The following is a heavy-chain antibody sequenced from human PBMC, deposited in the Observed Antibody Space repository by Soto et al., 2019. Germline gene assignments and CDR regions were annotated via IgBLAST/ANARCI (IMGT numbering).Heavy chain of an antibody. CDR1: GASFSDYY. Sequence: PSETLSLTCAVYGASFSDYYWNWIRQSPGKGLGWIGQINHRGTSNYNPSLKSRVTISIDTSQNQFSLRLSSLTAADTAVYYCVRGGLRGLYYFDDWGQGTPVTVSS. J-gene: IGHJ4*02. CDR3: VRGGLRGLYYFDD. CDR2: INHRGTS. D-gene: IGHD3-10*01. V-gene: IGHV4-34*01.